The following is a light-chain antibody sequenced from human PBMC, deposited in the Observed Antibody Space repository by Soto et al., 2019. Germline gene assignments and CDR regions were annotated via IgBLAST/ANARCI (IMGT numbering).Light chain of an antibody. CDR1: QSISSW. J-gene: IGKJ1*01. Sequence: DIQMTQSPSTLSASVGDRVTITCRASQSISSWLAWYQQKPGKAPKLLIYKASSLESGVPSRFSGSGSGTEFTLTISSLQPDDFATYYCQQYNSYTWTFGQGTQLEIK. V-gene: IGKV1-5*03. CDR2: KAS. CDR3: QQYNSYTWT.